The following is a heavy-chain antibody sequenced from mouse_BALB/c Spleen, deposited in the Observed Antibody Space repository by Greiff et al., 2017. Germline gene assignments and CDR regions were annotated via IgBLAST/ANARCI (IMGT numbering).Heavy chain of an antibody. CDR1: GYTFTSYW. CDR3: AIITTVVARYFDV. Sequence: VQLQQSGADLAKPGASVKMSCKASGYTFTSYWMHWVKQRPGQGLEWIGYINPSTGYTEYNQKFKEKATLTADKSSSTAYMQLSSLTSEDSAVYYCAIITTVVARYFDVWGAGTTVTVSS. D-gene: IGHD1-1*01. J-gene: IGHJ1*01. CDR2: INPSTGYT. V-gene: IGHV1-7*01.